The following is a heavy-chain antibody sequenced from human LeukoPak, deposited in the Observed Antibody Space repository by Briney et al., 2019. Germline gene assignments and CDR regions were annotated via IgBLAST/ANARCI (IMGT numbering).Heavy chain of an antibody. D-gene: IGHD1-26*01. CDR2: ITYSSTYI. CDR3: ARGPGGSYGY. Sequence: GGSLRLSCAASGFTFSNYNMNWVRQAPGKVLEWVSSITYSSTYIYYADSVKGRFTISRDNAKNSVYLEMNSLRAEDTAVYYCARGPGGSYGYWGQGTLVTVSS. CDR1: GFTFSNYN. V-gene: IGHV3-21*01. J-gene: IGHJ4*02.